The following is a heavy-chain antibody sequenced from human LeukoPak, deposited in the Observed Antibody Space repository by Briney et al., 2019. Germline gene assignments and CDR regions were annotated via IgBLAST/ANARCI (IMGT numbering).Heavy chain of an antibody. CDR3: ARDYPGDKSFDI. Sequence: SETLSLTCTVSGGSISSYYWSWIRQPPGKGLEWIGYIYYSGSTNYNPSLKSRVTISVDTSKNQFSLKLSSVTAADTAVYYCARDYPGDKSFDIWGQGTMVTVPS. D-gene: IGHD2-21*02. CDR1: GGSISSYY. V-gene: IGHV4-59*01. J-gene: IGHJ3*02. CDR2: IYYSGST.